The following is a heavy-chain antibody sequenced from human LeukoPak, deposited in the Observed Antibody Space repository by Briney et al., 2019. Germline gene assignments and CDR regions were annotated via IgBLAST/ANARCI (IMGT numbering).Heavy chain of an antibody. CDR3: ARVSRGIAAAGMTYYFDY. CDR2: MNPNSGNT. CDR1: GGTFSSYT. J-gene: IGHJ4*02. Sequence: ASVKVSCKASGGTFSSYTISWVRQAPGQGLEWMGRMNPNSGNTGYAQKFQGRVTMTRNTSISTAYMELSSLRSEDTAVYYCARVSRGIAAAGMTYYFDYWGQGTLVTVSS. D-gene: IGHD6-13*01. V-gene: IGHV1-8*02.